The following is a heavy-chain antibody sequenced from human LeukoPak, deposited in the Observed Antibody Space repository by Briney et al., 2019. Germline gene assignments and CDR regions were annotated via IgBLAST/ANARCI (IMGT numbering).Heavy chain of an antibody. CDR1: GFTFSDYY. CDR2: INQDGSTQ. Sequence: GGSLRLSCAASGFTFSDYYMSWIRQAPGKGMEWVANINQDGSTQYYAASVKGRFTISRDNAKSSLYLQMNILRAEDTAVYYCSRSLDYLGQGALVTVSS. V-gene: IGHV3-7*01. J-gene: IGHJ4*02. CDR3: SRSLDY.